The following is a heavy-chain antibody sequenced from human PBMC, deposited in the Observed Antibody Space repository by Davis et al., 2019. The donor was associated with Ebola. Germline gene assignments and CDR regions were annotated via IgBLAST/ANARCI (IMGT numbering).Heavy chain of an antibody. V-gene: IGHV3-74*01. Sequence: HTGGSLRLSCAGSGFTFSDYWMHWVRQAAGKGLVWVSRIKSDGSTKSYADSVKGRFTISRDNAKNTLYLQMDSLRAEDTAVYYCARDGEHYSDLDYWGQGTLVTVSS. J-gene: IGHJ4*02. CDR1: GFTFSDYW. CDR2: IKSDGSTK. CDR3: ARDGEHYSDLDY. D-gene: IGHD1-26*01.